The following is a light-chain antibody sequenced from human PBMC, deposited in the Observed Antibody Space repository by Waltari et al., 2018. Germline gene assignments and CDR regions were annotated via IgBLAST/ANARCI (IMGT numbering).Light chain of an antibody. J-gene: IGKJ1*01. Sequence: DIQMTQSPSSVSASVGDRVTITCRASRDISRWLPWYQQKPGKAPNFLIYDASTLQSGVPSRFSGSGSGTDFTLTISSLQPEDFATYYCLQLSDDPRTFGQGTKVEIK. V-gene: IGKV1-12*01. CDR3: LQLSDDPRT. CDR1: RDISRW. CDR2: DAS.